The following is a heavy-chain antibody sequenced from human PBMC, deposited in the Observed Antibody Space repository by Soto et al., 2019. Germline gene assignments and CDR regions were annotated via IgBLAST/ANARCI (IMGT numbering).Heavy chain of an antibody. CDR2: IIPIFGIL. V-gene: IGHV1-69*13. CDR1: GVNFSSYA. J-gene: IGHJ5*02. CDR3: AKAGQPRFNWNALGMWFDP. Sequence: PVKVSCKESGVNFSSYAIAWGRQGPEQGLEWMGGIIPIFGILNYAQKLQGSVAITANEYTNTVYMQLSSLSADNTPVYYCAKAGQPRFNWNALGMWFDPWGEGHLATV. D-gene: IGHD1-1*01.